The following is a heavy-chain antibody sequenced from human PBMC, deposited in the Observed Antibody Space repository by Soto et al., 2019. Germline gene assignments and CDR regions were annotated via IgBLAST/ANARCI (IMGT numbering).Heavy chain of an antibody. D-gene: IGHD1-26*01. CDR3: ATSQDYSGSYFVHGMDV. CDR1: GFTVSSNY. J-gene: IGHJ6*02. Sequence: GGSLRLSCAASGFTVSSNYMSWVRQAPGKGLEWVSVIYSGGSTYYADSVKGRFTISRDNSNNTRYLQMNSLRAEDTAVYYCATSQDYSGSYFVHGMDVWGQGTTVTGSS. V-gene: IGHV3-53*01. CDR2: IYSGGST.